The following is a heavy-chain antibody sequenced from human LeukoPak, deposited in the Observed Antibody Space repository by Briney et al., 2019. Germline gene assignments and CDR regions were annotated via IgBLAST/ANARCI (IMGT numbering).Heavy chain of an antibody. J-gene: IGHJ4*02. V-gene: IGHV3-7*01. Sequence: GGSLRLSCAASGFTFSSDWMSWVRQAPGKGLEWVANINEDGSERHYVDSVKGRFTISRDNAKNSLYLQMNSLRDEDTAVHYCAKESDYGDYVGYWGQGTLVTVSS. CDR2: INEDGSER. CDR3: AKESDYGDYVGY. CDR1: GFTFSSDW. D-gene: IGHD4-17*01.